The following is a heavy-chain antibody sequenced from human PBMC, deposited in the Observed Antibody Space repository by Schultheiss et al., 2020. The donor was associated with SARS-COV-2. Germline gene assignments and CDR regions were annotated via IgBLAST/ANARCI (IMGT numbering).Heavy chain of an antibody. CDR2: ISWNSGSI. J-gene: IGHJ4*02. CDR3: AKDAFYYYDSSGGFDY. D-gene: IGHD3-22*01. CDR1: GFTFSSYG. Sequence: GGSLRLSCAASGFTFSSYGMHWVRQAPGKGLEWVSGISWNSGSIGYADSVKGRFTISRDNAKNSLYLQMNSLRAEDTALYYCAKDAFYYYDSSGGFDYWGQGTLVTVSS. V-gene: IGHV3-9*01.